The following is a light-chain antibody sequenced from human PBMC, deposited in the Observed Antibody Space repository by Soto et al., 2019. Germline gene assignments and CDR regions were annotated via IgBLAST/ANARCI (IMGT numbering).Light chain of an antibody. CDR2: DVS. V-gene: IGLV2-14*01. CDR1: SSDVGGYNY. Sequence: QSALTQPASVSGSPGQSITISCTGTSSDVGGYNYVSWYQQHPGKAPKLMIYDVSNRPSGVSNRFSGSKSGNTASQTISGLQYEEEADYYCTSYTISRTLVVFGGGTKLTVL. J-gene: IGLJ2*01. CDR3: TSYTISRTLVV.